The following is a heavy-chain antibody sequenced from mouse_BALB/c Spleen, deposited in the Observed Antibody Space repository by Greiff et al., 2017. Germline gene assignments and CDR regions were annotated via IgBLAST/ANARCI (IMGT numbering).Heavy chain of an antibody. V-gene: IGHV5-9-4*01. J-gene: IGHJ4*01. CDR1: GFTFSSYA. CDR2: ISSGGSYT. CDR3: ARADYGDAMDY. D-gene: IGHD2-4*01. Sequence: EVQLVESGGGLVKPGGSLKLSCAASGFTFSSYAMSWVRQSPEKRLEWVAEISSGGSYTYYPDTVTGRFTISRDNAKNTLYLEMSSLRSEDTAMYYCARADYGDAMDYWGQGTSVTVSS.